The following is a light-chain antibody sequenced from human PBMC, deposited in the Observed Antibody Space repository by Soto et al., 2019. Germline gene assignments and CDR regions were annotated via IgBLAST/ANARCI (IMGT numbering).Light chain of an antibody. CDR3: AAWDDSLNGPV. Sequence: QSMLTQPPSVSAAPGQKVTISCSGSSSNIGNNAVNWYQQLPGKAPKLLIHDDNRESSGVSHRFSGSNSGTSASLAISDLQSEDEAHYYCAAWDDSLNGPVVGGGTKLTVL. J-gene: IGLJ3*02. CDR2: DDN. CDR1: SSNIGNNA. V-gene: IGLV1-36*01.